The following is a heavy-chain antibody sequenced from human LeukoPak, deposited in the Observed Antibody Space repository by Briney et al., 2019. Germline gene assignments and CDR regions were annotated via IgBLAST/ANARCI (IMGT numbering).Heavy chain of an antibody. J-gene: IGHJ4*02. Sequence: GGSLRLSCAASRFIFSSYHMHWVRQPPGKGLEWVSSISSSNSFIYYADSMKGRFTISRDNAKNSLYLQMNSLRAEDTAVYYCCSGGSFDYWGQGTLVAVSS. CDR2: ISSSNSFI. CDR1: RFIFSSYH. D-gene: IGHD3-16*01. V-gene: IGHV3-21*01. CDR3: CSGGSFDY.